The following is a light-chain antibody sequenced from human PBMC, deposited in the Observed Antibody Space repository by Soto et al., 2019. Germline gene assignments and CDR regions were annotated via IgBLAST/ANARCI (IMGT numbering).Light chain of an antibody. V-gene: IGKV1-9*01. J-gene: IGKJ1*01. Sequence: DIQLTQSPSFLSASVGDRVTITCRASQDISCYLAWYQQKPGKAPKLLIYVASTLQSGVPSRFSGSGSGTEFTLTISSLQPEDFATYYCQQLNNYPRTFGQGTKVDIK. CDR3: QQLNNYPRT. CDR2: VAS. CDR1: QDISCY.